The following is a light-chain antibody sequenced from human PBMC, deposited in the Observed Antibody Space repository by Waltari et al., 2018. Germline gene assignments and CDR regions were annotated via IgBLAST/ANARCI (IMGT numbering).Light chain of an antibody. CDR3: QQYYSTPPT. CDR1: QSVLSRSDSKNF. J-gene: IGKJ1*01. CDR2: WAS. Sequence: DIVMTQSPDSLAVSLGERATINCKSSQSVLSRSDSKNFLAWYQQKPGPSPKLLIHWASTRESGVPDRFSGSGSGTDFALTISTLQCEDVAVYYCQQYYSTPPTFGQGTKVEIK. V-gene: IGKV4-1*01.